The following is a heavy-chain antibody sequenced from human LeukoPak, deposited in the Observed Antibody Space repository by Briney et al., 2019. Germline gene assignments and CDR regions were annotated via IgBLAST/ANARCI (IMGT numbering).Heavy chain of an antibody. D-gene: IGHD3-3*02. CDR1: GVSISSYY. J-gene: IGHJ4*02. CDR2: IYTSGST. CDR3: ARHFWSGYFDY. V-gene: IGHV4-4*09. Sequence: SETLSLTCTVSGVSISSYYWSWIRQPPGKGLEWIGYIYTSGSTNYNPSLKSRVTISVDTSKNQFSLKLSSVTAADTAVYYCARHFWSGYFDYWGQGTLVTVSS.